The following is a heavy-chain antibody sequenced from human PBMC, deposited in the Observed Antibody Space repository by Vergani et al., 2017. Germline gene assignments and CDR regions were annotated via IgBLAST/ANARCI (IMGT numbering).Heavy chain of an antibody. D-gene: IGHD3-22*01. CDR2: IWYDGSNK. CDR3: ARDEGYYDSSGYYGAFDI. CDR1: GFTFSSYG. J-gene: IGHJ3*02. Sequence: QVQLVESGGGVVQPGRSLRLSCAASGFTFSSYGMHWVRQAPGKGLEWVAVIWYDGSNKYYADSVKGRLTFSRDNSKNTLYLQMNSLRAEDTAVYYCARDEGYYDSSGYYGAFDIWGQGTMVTVCS. V-gene: IGHV3-33*01.